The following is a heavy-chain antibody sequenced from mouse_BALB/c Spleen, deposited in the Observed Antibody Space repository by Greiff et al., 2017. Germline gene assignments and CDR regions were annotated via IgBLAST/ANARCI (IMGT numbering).Heavy chain of an antibody. CDR3: TRGDYGSSFAMDY. D-gene: IGHD1-1*01. CDR2: ISSGGSYT. CDR1: GFTFSSYT. V-gene: IGHV5-6-4*01. Sequence: VMLVESGGGLVKPGGSLKLSCAASGFTFSSYTMSWVRQTPEKRLEWVATISSGGSYTYYPDSVKGRFTISRDNAKNTLYLQMSSLKSEDTAMYYCTRGDYGSSFAMDYWGQGTSVTVSS. J-gene: IGHJ4*01.